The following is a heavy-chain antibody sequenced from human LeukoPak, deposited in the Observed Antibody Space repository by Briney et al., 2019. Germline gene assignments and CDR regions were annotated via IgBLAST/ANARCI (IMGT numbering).Heavy chain of an antibody. CDR2: IYYSGST. CDR3: ASVGSVSYLYFDY. CDR1: GGSISSSSYY. Sequence: SETLSLTCTVSGGSISSSSYYWAWIRQPPGKGLVWIGYIYYSGSTYYNPSLKSRVTISVDTSKNQFSLKLSSVTAADTAVYYCASVGSVSYLYFDYWGQGTLVTVSS. J-gene: IGHJ4*02. D-gene: IGHD3-10*01. V-gene: IGHV4-39*01.